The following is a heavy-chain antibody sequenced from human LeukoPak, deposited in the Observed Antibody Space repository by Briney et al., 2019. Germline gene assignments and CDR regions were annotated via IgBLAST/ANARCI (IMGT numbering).Heavy chain of an antibody. CDR2: IYESGST. CDR1: GGSISSRIHY. V-gene: IGHV4-39*01. D-gene: IGHD2-15*01. J-gene: IGHJ4*02. CDR3: ASGNCRGGSCSSCPFDY. Sequence: SETLSLTCTVSGGSISSRIHYWGWIRQPPGKGLEWIGTIYESGSTYYNSSLKSRVTISEDMSKNQFSLKLSSVTAADTAVYYCASGNCRGGSCSSCPFDYWGQGTLLTVSP.